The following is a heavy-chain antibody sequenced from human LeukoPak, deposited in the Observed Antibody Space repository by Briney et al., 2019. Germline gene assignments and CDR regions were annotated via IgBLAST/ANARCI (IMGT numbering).Heavy chain of an antibody. CDR1: DGSVNSGGYY. Sequence: SETLSLTCTVSDGSVNSGGYYWSWLRRLPGKGLEWIGYLYYSGTTYYNPSLKSRLTISLDTSKNQFSLKLSSVTAADTAVYYCARGRTTGNYYYFYGMDVWGQGTTVTVSS. J-gene: IGHJ6*02. CDR2: LYYSGTT. V-gene: IGHV4-31*03. CDR3: ARGRTTGNYYYFYGMDV. D-gene: IGHD1-1*01.